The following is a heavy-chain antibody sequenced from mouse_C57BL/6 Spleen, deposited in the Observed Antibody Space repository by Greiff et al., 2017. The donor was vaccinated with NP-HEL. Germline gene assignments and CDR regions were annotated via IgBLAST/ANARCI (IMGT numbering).Heavy chain of an antibody. Sequence: EVKLMESGGGLVKPGGSLKLSCAASGFTFSDYGMHWVRQAPEKGLEWVAYISSGSSTIYYADTVKGRFTISRDNAKNTLFLQMTSLRSEDTAMYYCARSDYGVGFAYWGQGTLVTVSA. CDR3: ARSDYGVGFAY. J-gene: IGHJ3*01. V-gene: IGHV5-17*01. CDR1: GFTFSDYG. CDR2: ISSGSSTI. D-gene: IGHD1-1*01.